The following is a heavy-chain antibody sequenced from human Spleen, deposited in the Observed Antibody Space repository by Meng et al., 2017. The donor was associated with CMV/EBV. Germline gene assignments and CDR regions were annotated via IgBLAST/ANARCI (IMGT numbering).Heavy chain of an antibody. CDR2: INHSGST. D-gene: IGHD5-24*01. CDR3: ARQFGGYNSFRILDY. J-gene: IGHJ4*02. Sequence: QAQLQQWRAGLLKPPAPLSLTCAVYGGCVSGSYCSWIRQPPGQGLEWIGEINHSGSTNSNPSLKSRVTISVATAKNQFSLKLSSVTAADTAVYYCARQFGGYNSFRILDYWGQGTLVTVSS. V-gene: IGHV4-34*01. CDR1: GGCVSGSY.